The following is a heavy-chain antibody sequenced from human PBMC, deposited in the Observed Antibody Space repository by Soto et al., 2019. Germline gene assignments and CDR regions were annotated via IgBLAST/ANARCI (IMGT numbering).Heavy chain of an antibody. CDR3: ARSSDSSGYYPLFDY. CDR1: GGSISSYY. J-gene: IGHJ4*02. V-gene: IGHV4-59*01. D-gene: IGHD3-22*01. CDR2: IYYSGST. Sequence: ASETLSLTCTVSGGSISSYYWSWIRQPPGKGLEWIGYIYYSGSTNYNPSLKSRVTISVDTSKNQFSLKLSSVTAADTAVYYCARSSDSSGYYPLFDYWGQGTLVTVSS.